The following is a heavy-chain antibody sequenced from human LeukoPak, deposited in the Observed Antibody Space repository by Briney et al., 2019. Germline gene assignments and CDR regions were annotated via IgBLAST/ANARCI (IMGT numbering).Heavy chain of an antibody. CDR3: AGAVAGYYYYGMDV. CDR2: IKQDGSEK. CDR1: GFTFSSYW. Sequence: GGSLRLSCEAPGFTFSSYWMSWFPKAPGKGLGWVANIKQDGSEKYYVDSVKGRFTISRDNAKNSLYLQMNSLRAEDTAVYYCAGAVAGYYYYGMDVWGQGTTVTVSS. J-gene: IGHJ6*02. D-gene: IGHD6-19*01. V-gene: IGHV3-7*01.